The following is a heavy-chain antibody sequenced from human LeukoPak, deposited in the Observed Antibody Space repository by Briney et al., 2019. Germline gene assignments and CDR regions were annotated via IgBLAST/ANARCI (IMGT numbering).Heavy chain of an antibody. J-gene: IGHJ5*02. CDR1: GGSISTYY. V-gene: IGHV4-59*12. Sequence: SETLSLTCTVSGGSISTYYWSWIRQPPGKGLEWIGYIYYSDGSTNYNPSLKSRVTISVDTSKNQFSLKLSSVTAADTAVYYCARDWDSGYYHKWFDPWGQGTLVTVSS. CDR3: ARDWDSGYYHKWFDP. CDR2: IYYSDGST. D-gene: IGHD3-22*01.